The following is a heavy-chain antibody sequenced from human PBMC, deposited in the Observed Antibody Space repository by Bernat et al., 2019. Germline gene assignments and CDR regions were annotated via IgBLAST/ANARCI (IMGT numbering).Heavy chain of an antibody. CDR2: IDRDGITT. CDR3: ARDRRYCSGGSCFNEGGNTIDN. J-gene: IGHJ4*02. V-gene: IGHV3-74*01. Sequence: EVQLVESGGGLVQPGGSLRLSCAASGFTFSNSRMHWVRQGPGEGLVWVSCIDRDGITTYNADSVKGRFTISRDNSKNTLYLQMNSLTAEDTAVYYCARDRRYCSGGSCFNEGGNTIDNWGQGPLVTVSS. D-gene: IGHD2-15*01. CDR1: GFTFSNSR.